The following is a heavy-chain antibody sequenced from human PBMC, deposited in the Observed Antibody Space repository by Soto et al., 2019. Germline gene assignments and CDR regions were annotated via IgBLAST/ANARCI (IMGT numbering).Heavy chain of an antibody. Sequence: QVQLVQSGAAVKNPGSSVKVSCKASAGTFSSYAISWVRQAPGQGLEWMGRIIPIFGTSNYAQTFQGRVTITADESTRTAYMELSSLRSEDTAVYYCARAVLVTVIHHYYYGMDVWGQGTTVTVS. CDR2: IIPIFGTS. D-gene: IGHD2-21*02. J-gene: IGHJ6*02. CDR1: AGTFSSYA. V-gene: IGHV1-69*01. CDR3: ARAVLVTVIHHYYYGMDV.